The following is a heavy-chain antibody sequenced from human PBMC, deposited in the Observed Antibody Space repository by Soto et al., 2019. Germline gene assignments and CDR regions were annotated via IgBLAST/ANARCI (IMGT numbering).Heavy chain of an antibody. CDR2: IIPILGIA. CDR1: GGTFSSYT. CDR3: ASLPRGYCSGGSCYSSGLLDY. V-gene: IGHV1-69*02. D-gene: IGHD2-15*01. J-gene: IGHJ4*02. Sequence: SVKVSCKASGGTFSSYTISWVRQAPGQGLEWMGRIIPILGIANYAQKFQGRVTITADKSTSTAYMELSSLRSEDTAVYYCASLPRGYCSGGSCYSSGLLDYWGQGTLVTVSS.